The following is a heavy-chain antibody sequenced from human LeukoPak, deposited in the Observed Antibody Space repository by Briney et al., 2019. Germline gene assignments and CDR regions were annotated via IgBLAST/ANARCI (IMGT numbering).Heavy chain of an antibody. V-gene: IGHV3-23*01. CDR3: AKDQEDSSGYFYYYYYGLDV. J-gene: IGHJ6*02. CDR1: GFTFSSYG. CDR2: ISGSGGST. Sequence: GGSLRLSCAASGFTFSSYGMSWVRQAPGTGLEWVAGISGSGGSTYYADSVKGRFTISRDNSKNTLYLQMNSLRAEDTAVYYCAKDQEDSSGYFYYYYYGLDVWGQGTTVTVSS. D-gene: IGHD3-22*01.